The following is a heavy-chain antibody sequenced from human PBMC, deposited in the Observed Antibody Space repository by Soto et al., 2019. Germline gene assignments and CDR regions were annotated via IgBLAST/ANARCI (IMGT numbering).Heavy chain of an antibody. D-gene: IGHD6-19*01. CDR3: ARDNSGWSDY. CDR1: GYTFTRYV. V-gene: IGHV1-3*01. CDR2: IDAGNGNT. J-gene: IGHJ4*02. Sequence: QVQLVQSGAEVKKSGASVKVSCKASGYTFTRYVMHWLRQAPGQRLEWMGWIDAGNGNTVYLQKFQGRVTITKDTSASKGYMELSSRRSEDTAVYYCARDNSGWSDYWGQGTLVTVSS.